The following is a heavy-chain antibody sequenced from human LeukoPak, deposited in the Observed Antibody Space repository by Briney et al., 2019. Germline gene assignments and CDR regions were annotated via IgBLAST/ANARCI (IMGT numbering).Heavy chain of an antibody. Sequence: ASVKVSCKAFGYTFTSYGISWVRQAPGQGLEWMGWISADNGNTKYAQKLQGRVTMTTDTSTSTAYMELRSLRSDDTAVYYCARDWAPLSGNYYDAWFDPRGQGTLVTVSS. CDR1: GYTFTSYG. V-gene: IGHV1-18*01. D-gene: IGHD1-26*01. CDR3: ARDWAPLSGNYYDAWFDP. J-gene: IGHJ5*02. CDR2: ISADNGNT.